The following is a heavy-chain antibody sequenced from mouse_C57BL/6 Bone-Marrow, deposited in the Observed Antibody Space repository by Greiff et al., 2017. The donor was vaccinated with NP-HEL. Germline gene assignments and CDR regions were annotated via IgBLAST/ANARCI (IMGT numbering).Heavy chain of an antibody. V-gene: IGHV7-3*01. J-gene: IGHJ3*01. D-gene: IGHD1-1*01. CDR1: GFTFTDYY. CDR2: IRNKANGYTT. Sequence: EVQRVESGGGLVQPGGSLSLSCAASGFTFTDYYMSWVRQPPGKALEWLGFIRNKANGYTTEYSASVKGRFTISRDNSQSILYLQMNALRAEDSATYYCARPYYYGSSLFAYWGQGTLVTVSA. CDR3: ARPYYYGSSLFAY.